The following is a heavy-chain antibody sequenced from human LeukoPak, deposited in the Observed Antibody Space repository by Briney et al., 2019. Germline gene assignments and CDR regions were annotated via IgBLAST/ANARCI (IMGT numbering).Heavy chain of an antibody. J-gene: IGHJ4*02. V-gene: IGHV3-21*01. Sequence: GGSLRLSCAASGFTFSTFNMNWVRQAPGKGLEWASSISYRSTNIYYAESVKGRFTISRDNARNSVYLQMNSLRPEDTAVFYCVREGGYYSDNIRGSNFDSWGQGTLVTVSS. D-gene: IGHD3-22*01. CDR2: ISYRSTNI. CDR3: VREGGYYSDNIRGSNFDS. CDR1: GFTFSTFN.